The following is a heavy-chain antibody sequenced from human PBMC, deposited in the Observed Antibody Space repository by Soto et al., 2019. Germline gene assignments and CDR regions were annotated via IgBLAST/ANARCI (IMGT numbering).Heavy chain of an antibody. D-gene: IGHD3-9*01. V-gene: IGHV1-58*02. J-gene: IGHJ6*02. CDR2: IVVGSGNT. Sequence: SVKVSCKASGFTFTSSAMQWVRQARGQRLEWIGWIVVGSGNTNYAQKFQERVTITRDMSTSTAYMELSSLRSEDTAVYYCAAADTYYYILAGAYYYYGMDVWGQRSTVTVSS. CDR3: AAADTYYYILAGAYYYYGMDV. CDR1: GFTFTSSA.